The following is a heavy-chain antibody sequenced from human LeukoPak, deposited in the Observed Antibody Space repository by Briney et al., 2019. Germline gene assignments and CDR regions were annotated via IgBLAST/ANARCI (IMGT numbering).Heavy chain of an antibody. CDR1: GFTFNHYG. CDR3: ATNHLWFGELFFFDY. Sequence: GGSLRLSCASSGFTFNHYGLHWVRQAPGKGLEWVAVILSDGSKEFYTDSVKGRFTISRDNSKNTLYLQMNSLRAEDTAVYYCATNHLWFGELFFFDYWGQGTLVTVSS. D-gene: IGHD3-10*01. CDR2: ILSDGSKE. J-gene: IGHJ4*02. V-gene: IGHV3-33*08.